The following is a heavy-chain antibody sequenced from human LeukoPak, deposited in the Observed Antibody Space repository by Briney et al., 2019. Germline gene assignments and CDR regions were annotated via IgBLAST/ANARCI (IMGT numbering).Heavy chain of an antibody. CDR1: GGSLSSYY. V-gene: IGHV4-59*12. J-gene: IGHJ5*02. CDR3: ARATKRGYSYGYWFDP. Sequence: PSETLSLTCTVSGGSLSSYYWSWIRQPPGKGLEWIGYIYYSGSTNYNPSLKSRVTISVDTSKNQFFLKLSSVTAADTAVYYRARATKRGYSYGYWFDPWGQGTLVTVSS. D-gene: IGHD5-18*01. CDR2: IYYSGST.